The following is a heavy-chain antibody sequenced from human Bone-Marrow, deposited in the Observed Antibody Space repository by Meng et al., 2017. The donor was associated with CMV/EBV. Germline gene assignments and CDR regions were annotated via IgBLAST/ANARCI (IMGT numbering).Heavy chain of an antibody. V-gene: IGHV3-48*04. CDR2: SSWNSGSI. CDR3: GREIDRAIIGVVLHWFDP. CDR1: GFTFSSYS. J-gene: IGHJ5*02. Sequence: GESLKIYCAASGFTFSSYSMNWVRQAPGKGLEWVSGSSWNSGSIGYADSVKGRFTISRDNAENSLYLQMNSLRAEDTAVYYCGREIDRAIIGVVLHWFDPWGPGNLVTGSS. D-gene: IGHD3-3*01.